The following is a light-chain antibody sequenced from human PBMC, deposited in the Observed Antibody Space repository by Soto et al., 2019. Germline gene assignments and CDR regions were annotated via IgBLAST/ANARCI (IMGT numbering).Light chain of an antibody. CDR1: NSVIGNYNL. CDR3: WSYTTSDMWV. CDR2: AVS. Sequence: QSALTQPRSVSGSPGQSVRISCTGTNSVIGNYNLVSWYQQPPGKAPKLIISAVSRRPSGVPDRFSGSKSGNTASLTISGLQADDEADYYCWSYTTSDMWVFGGGTKLTVL. J-gene: IGLJ3*02. V-gene: IGLV2-11*01.